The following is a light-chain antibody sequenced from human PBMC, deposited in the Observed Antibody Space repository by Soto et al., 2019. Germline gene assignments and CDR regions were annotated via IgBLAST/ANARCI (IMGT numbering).Light chain of an antibody. J-gene: IGKJ4*01. CDR1: QSISSW. Sequence: DIQMTQSPSTLSASVGDRVTITCRASQSISSWLVWYQQKPGKAPKLLIYDASSLESGVPSRFRGSDFNTEFPLPINTFHLDDFAIYHSKQYTFFPLT. CDR3: KQYTFFPLT. CDR2: DAS. V-gene: IGKV1-5*01.